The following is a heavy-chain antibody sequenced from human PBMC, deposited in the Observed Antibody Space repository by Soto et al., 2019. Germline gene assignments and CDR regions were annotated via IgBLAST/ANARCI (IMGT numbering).Heavy chain of an antibody. CDR1: GYTFTSYG. V-gene: IGHV1-18*01. CDR3: ARVDAGYSYGRNFDY. Sequence: ASVKVSCKASGYTFTSYGISWVRQAPGQGLEWMGWISAYNGNTNYAQKLQGRVTMTTDTSTSTAYMELRSLRSDDTAVYYCARVDAGYSYGRNFDYWGQGTLVTVSS. J-gene: IGHJ4*02. D-gene: IGHD5-18*01. CDR2: ISAYNGNT.